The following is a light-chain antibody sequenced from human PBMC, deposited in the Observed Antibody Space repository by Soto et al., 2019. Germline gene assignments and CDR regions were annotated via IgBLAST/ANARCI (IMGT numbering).Light chain of an antibody. Sequence: DIQMTQSPSSLSASVGDRVTITCRASQSISTYLNWYQQKPGKAPKLLILVASTLPSGVPSRFSGSGSGTDFTLTISGLQPDDFATYYCQQSYSNTQTFGQGTKVDNK. CDR2: VAS. CDR3: QQSYSNTQT. V-gene: IGKV1-39*01. CDR1: QSISTY. J-gene: IGKJ1*01.